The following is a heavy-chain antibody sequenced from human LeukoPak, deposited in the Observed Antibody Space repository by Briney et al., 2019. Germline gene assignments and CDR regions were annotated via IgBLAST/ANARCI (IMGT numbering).Heavy chain of an antibody. J-gene: IGHJ4*02. CDR2: TSNKADSYTT. D-gene: IGHD3-9*01. CDR3: TRDYFID. CDR1: GFSSYE. V-gene: IGHV3-72*01. Sequence: GGSLRLSCAVSGFSSYEMNWCRRAPGKGRGWIGRTSNKADSYTTYYAASVRGRFTISRDNSKNLLYLQMNSLKAEDTAVYYCTRDYFIDWGQGALVTVSS.